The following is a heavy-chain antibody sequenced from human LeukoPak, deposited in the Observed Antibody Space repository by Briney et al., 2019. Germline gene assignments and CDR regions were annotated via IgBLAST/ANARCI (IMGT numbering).Heavy chain of an antibody. J-gene: IGHJ4*02. D-gene: IGHD6-19*01. CDR1: GFTFSRYA. Sequence: PGGSLRLSWAASGFTFSRYAMSWVRQAPGKGLEWVSGISGSGGSTYYADSVKGRFTISRDNSKNTLYLQMNSLRAEDTAVYYCAKSVVAVAVNLDYGGQGTLVTVSS. CDR3: AKSVVAVAVNLDY. V-gene: IGHV3-23*01. CDR2: ISGSGGST.